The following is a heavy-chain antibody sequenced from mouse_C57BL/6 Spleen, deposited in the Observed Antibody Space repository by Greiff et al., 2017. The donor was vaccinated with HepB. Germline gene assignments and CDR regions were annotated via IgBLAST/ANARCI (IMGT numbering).Heavy chain of an antibody. V-gene: IGHV1-50*01. CDR1: GYTFTSYW. Sequence: VKLQQPGAELVKPGASVKLSCKASGYTFTSYWMQWVKQRPGQGLEWIGEIDPSDSYTNYNQKFKGKATLTVDTSSSTAYMQLSSLTSEDSAVYYCARRGYGSWFAYWGQGTLVTVSA. J-gene: IGHJ3*01. D-gene: IGHD1-1*01. CDR3: ARRGYGSWFAY. CDR2: IDPSDSYT.